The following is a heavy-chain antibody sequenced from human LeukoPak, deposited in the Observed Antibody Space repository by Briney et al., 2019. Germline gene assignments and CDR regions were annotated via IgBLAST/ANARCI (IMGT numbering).Heavy chain of an antibody. CDR1: GYTFTGYY. CDR2: INPNSGGT. CDR3: ARGYSSGWYYFDY. V-gene: IGHV1-2*02. Sequence: GASVKVSGKASGYTFTGYYMHWVRQAPGQGLEWMGWINPNSGGTNYAQKFQGRVTMTRDTSISTAYMELSRLRSDDTAVYYCARGYSSGWYYFDYWGQGTLVTVSS. D-gene: IGHD6-19*01. J-gene: IGHJ4*02.